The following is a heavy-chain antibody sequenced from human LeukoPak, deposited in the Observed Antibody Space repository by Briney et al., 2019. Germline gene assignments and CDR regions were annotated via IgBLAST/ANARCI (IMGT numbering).Heavy chain of an antibody. CDR2: ISSNGGST. V-gene: IGHV3-64*01. D-gene: IGHD3-22*01. Sequence: GGSQRLSCAASGFTFSSYAMHWVRQAPGKGLEYVSAISSNGGSTYYANSVKGRFTTSRDNSKNTLYLQMGSLRAEDMAVYYCARDYYDSSGYPDYWGQGTLVTVSS. CDR3: ARDYYDSSGYPDY. J-gene: IGHJ4*02. CDR1: GFTFSSYA.